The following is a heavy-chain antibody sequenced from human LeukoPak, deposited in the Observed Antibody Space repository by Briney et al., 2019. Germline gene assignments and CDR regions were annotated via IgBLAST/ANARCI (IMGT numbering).Heavy chain of an antibody. CDR1: GYTFSSYY. J-gene: IGHJ6*03. Sequence: GASVKVSCKASGYTFSSYYTNWVRQATGQGLEWMGWMNPNSGKTGYAQKFQGRVTMTRNTSISTAYMELSSLRSEDTAVYYCARGPTQVVVLGYYYMDVWGKGTTVTVSS. D-gene: IGHD2-2*01. CDR3: ARGPTQVVVLGYYYMDV. CDR2: MNPNSGKT. V-gene: IGHV1-8*01.